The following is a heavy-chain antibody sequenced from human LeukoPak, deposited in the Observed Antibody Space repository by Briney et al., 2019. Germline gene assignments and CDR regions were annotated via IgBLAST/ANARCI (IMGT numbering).Heavy chain of an antibody. Sequence: SVKVSCKASGFTFTSSAVQWVRQARGRRLEWIGWIVVGSGNTNYAQKFQERVTITRDMSTSTAYMELSSLRSEDTAVYYCAADPPSSGWGRDAFDIWGQGTMVTVSS. CDR1: GFTFTSSA. CDR2: IVVGSGNT. V-gene: IGHV1-58*01. CDR3: AADPPSSGWGRDAFDI. J-gene: IGHJ3*02. D-gene: IGHD6-19*01.